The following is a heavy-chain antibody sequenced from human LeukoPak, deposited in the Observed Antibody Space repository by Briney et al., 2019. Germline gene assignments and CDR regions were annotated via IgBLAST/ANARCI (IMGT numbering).Heavy chain of an antibody. V-gene: IGHV4-39*07. CDR1: GGSISSSSYY. Sequence: SETLSLTCTVSGGSISSSSYYWGWIRQPPGKGLEWIGSIYYSGSTYYNPSLKSRVTISVDTSKNQFSLKLSSVTAADTAVYYCARDLLEDIVVVPAAMGDNWFDPWGQGTLVTVSS. CDR2: IYYSGST. J-gene: IGHJ5*02. CDR3: ARDLLEDIVVVPAAMGDNWFDP. D-gene: IGHD2-2*01.